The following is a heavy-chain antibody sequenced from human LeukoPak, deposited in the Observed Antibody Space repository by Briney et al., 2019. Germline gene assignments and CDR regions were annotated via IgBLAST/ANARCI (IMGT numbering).Heavy chain of an antibody. CDR1: GFTFSTYY. D-gene: IGHD2-15*01. J-gene: IGHJ3*02. Sequence: ASVKVSCKASGFTFSTYYMHWVRQAPGQGLEWMGGIIPIFGTANYAQKFQGRVTITADESTSTAYMELSSLRSEDTAVYYCARDAHCSGGSCYYDAFDIWGQGTMVTVSS. V-gene: IGHV1-69*13. CDR3: ARDAHCSGGSCYYDAFDI. CDR2: IIPIFGTA.